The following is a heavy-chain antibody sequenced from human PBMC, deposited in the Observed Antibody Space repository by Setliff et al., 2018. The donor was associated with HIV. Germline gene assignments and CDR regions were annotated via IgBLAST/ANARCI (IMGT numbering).Heavy chain of an antibody. CDR1: GCTFRKYS. J-gene: IGHJ4*02. CDR3: ARSRGTWGTSFGY. V-gene: IGHV1-69*13. CDR2: VIPIFASP. D-gene: IGHD3-16*01. Sequence: SVKVSCKASGCTFRKYSINWVRQAPGQGLEWMGGVIPIFASPNYAQKFQGRVTITADESTNTAYMELSSLRFEDTAVYYSARSRGTWGTSFGYWGLGTLVTVSS.